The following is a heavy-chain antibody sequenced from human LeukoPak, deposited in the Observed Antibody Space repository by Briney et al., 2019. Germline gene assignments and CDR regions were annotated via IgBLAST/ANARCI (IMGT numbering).Heavy chain of an antibody. CDR1: GFTFSSYA. V-gene: IGHV3-30-3*01. CDR3: ARDAVGTSKYGDY. D-gene: IGHD4-23*01. J-gene: IGHJ4*02. Sequence: PGGSLRLSCAASGFTFSSYAMHWVRQAPGKGLEWVAVISYDGSNKYYADSVKGRFTISRDNSKNTLYLQMNSLRAEDTALYYCARDAVGTSKYGDYWGQGTLVTVSS. CDR2: ISYDGSNK.